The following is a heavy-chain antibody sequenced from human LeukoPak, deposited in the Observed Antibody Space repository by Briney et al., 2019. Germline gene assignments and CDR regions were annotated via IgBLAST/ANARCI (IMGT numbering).Heavy chain of an antibody. D-gene: IGHD3-9*01. CDR2: IKQDGSEK. V-gene: IGHV3-7*01. CDR1: RFTLCSYL. Sequence: GGAPRLSCAAPRFTLCSYLVSWVRQAPGEGLGWVANIKQDGSEKYYVDSVKGRFTISRDNAKNSLYLQMNSLRAEDTAVYYCAREVRYFDWLMTYWGQGTLVTVSS. CDR3: AREVRYFDWLMTY. J-gene: IGHJ4*02.